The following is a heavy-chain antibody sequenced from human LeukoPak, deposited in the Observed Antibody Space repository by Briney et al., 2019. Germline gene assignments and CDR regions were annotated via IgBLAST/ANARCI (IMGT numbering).Heavy chain of an antibody. J-gene: IGHJ4*02. Sequence: PGRSLRLSCAASGFDFSSYAMHWVRQAPGKGLEWVAVISYDGSNKYYADPVKGRFTISRDNSKNTLYLQMNSLRAEDTAVYYCARDGGVYSSSWYVGYFDYWGQGTLVTVSS. CDR1: GFDFSSYA. CDR3: ARDGGVYSSSWYVGYFDY. V-gene: IGHV3-30*04. D-gene: IGHD6-13*01. CDR2: ISYDGSNK.